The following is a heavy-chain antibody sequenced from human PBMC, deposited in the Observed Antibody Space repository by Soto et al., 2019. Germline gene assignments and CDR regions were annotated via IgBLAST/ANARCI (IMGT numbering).Heavy chain of an antibody. CDR1: GFTFSSYA. J-gene: IGHJ4*02. V-gene: IGHV3-23*01. Sequence: QPGGSLRLSCAASGFTFSSYAVSWVRQAPGKGPEWISSISGSGSTIYYADSVKGRFTISRDNSKNTLYLQMSSLRAEDTAVYYCAKVFYYYDSSGYYYFDYWGQGTLVTV. CDR2: ISGSGSTI. D-gene: IGHD3-22*01. CDR3: AKVFYYYDSSGYYYFDY.